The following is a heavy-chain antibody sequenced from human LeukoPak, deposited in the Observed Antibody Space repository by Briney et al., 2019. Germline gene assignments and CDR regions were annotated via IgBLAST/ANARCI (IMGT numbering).Heavy chain of an antibody. J-gene: IGHJ4*02. V-gene: IGHV3-21*01. Sequence: PGGSLRLSCAASGFTFSSYSMNWVRQAPGKGLEWVSSISSSSSYIYYADSVKGRFTISRDNAKNSLYLQMNSLRAEDTAVYCCARVWCSSTSCQYDDYWGQGTLVTVSS. CDR1: GFTFSSYS. CDR3: ARVWCSSTSCQYDDY. CDR2: ISSSSSYI. D-gene: IGHD2-2*01.